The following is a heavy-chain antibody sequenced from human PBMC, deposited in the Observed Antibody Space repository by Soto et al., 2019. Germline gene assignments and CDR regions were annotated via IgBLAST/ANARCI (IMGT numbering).Heavy chain of an antibody. V-gene: IGHV3-30*18. Sequence: GGSLRLSCAASGFTFFSYGMHWVRQAPGKGLEWVAVISYDGSNKYYGDSVKGRFTISRDNSKNTLYLQMNSLRDDDTAVYYCAKDRAGDIYVAARSGLDYWGQGTLVTVSS. J-gene: IGHJ4*02. D-gene: IGHD3-3*01. CDR3: AKDRAGDIYVAARSGLDY. CDR1: GFTFFSYG. CDR2: ISYDGSNK.